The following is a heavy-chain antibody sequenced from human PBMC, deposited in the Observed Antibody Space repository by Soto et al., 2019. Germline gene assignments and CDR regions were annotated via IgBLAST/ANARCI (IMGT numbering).Heavy chain of an antibody. J-gene: IGHJ6*02. CDR2: IKSKTDGGTT. V-gene: IGHV3-15*07. CDR1: GFAFSDAW. CDR3: TKDSILMYSSSFNYYYYGMDV. D-gene: IGHD6-13*01. Sequence: GGSLRLSCAASGFAFSDAWVNWVRQAPGKGLEWVGRIKSKTDGGTTDYAAPVKGRFTISRDDSKNTLFLLMNSLKTEDTAVYYCTKDSILMYSSSFNYYYYGMDVWGQGTTVTVSS.